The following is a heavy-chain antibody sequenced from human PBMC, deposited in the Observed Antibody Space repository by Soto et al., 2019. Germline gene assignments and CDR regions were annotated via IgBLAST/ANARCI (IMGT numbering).Heavy chain of an antibody. CDR1: GGTFSSYA. D-gene: IGHD4-17*01. CDR2: IIPLFGTA. V-gene: IGHV1-69*12. J-gene: IGHJ6*02. CDR3: ASNYGDYRYYYGMDV. Sequence: QVQLVQSGAEVKKPGSSVKVSCKASGGTFSSYAISWVRQAPGQGLEWMAGIIPLFGTADYAQKFQGRVTITADESTSTAYIELSSLRSEDTAVYYCASNYGDYRYYYGMDVWGQGTTVTVSS.